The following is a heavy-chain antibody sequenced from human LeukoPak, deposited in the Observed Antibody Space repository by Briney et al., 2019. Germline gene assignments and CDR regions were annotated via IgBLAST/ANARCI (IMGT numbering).Heavy chain of an antibody. CDR2: IYSDGNKN. D-gene: IGHD5-18*01. Sequence: PGGSLRLSCAASGFTFSSYGMHWVRQAPGKGLEWLAVIYSDGNKNYYADSVKGRFTISRDNSKDTLYLQVNSLRAEDTAVYHCARLPLTARRHFDFRGQGTQVTVSS. CDR3: ARLPLTARRHFDF. J-gene: IGHJ4*02. CDR1: GFTFSSYG. V-gene: IGHV3-33*08.